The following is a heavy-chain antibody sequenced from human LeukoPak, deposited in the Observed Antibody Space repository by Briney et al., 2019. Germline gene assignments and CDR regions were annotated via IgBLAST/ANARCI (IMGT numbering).Heavy chain of an antibody. V-gene: IGHV4-59*08. D-gene: IGHD5-24*01. CDR3: ARGARAGYNLEPFDN. CDR1: GGSISGYY. Sequence: SETLSLTCTVSGGSISGYYWSWIRQPPGKGLEWIGYIYNSGSTKYNPSLKSRVTISVDTSKNQISLKLSSVTAADTAVYYCARGARAGYNLEPFDNWGQGTLVTVSS. CDR2: IYNSGST. J-gene: IGHJ4*02.